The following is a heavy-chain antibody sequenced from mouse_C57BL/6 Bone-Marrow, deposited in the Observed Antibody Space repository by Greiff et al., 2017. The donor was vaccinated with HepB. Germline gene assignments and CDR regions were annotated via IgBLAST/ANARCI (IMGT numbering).Heavy chain of an antibody. Sequence: VQLQQSGAELMKPGASVKLSCKATGYTFTGYWIEWVKQRPGHGLEWIGEILPGSGSTNYNEQFKGKATFTADTSSNTAYIQLSSLTTEDSAIYYCASSPEGYYYAMDYWGQGTSVTVSS. D-gene: IGHD3-2*02. J-gene: IGHJ4*01. CDR1: GYTFTGYW. CDR2: ILPGSGST. V-gene: IGHV1-9*01. CDR3: ASSPEGYYYAMDY.